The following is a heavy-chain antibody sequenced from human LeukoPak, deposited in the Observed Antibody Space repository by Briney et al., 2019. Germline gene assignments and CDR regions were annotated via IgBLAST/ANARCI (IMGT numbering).Heavy chain of an antibody. CDR1: GXXXXXXX. J-gene: IGHJ4*02. Sequence: KXXCKASGXXXXXXXXXWVXQXPGQXXEWMGWINPGNSHTQYSQMFQGRVTITRDTSAGTAYMELSSLRSEDTAVYYCACGWSYFDYWGQGTLVTVSS. D-gene: IGHD6-19*01. CDR2: INPGNSHT. V-gene: IGHV1-3*01. CDR3: ACGWSYFDY.